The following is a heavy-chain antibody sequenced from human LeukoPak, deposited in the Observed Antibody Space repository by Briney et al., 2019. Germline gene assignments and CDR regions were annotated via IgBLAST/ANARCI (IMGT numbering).Heavy chain of an antibody. Sequence: SETLSLTCAVYGGSFSGYYWSWIRQPPGKGLEWIGEINHSGSTNYNPSLKSRVTISVDTSKNQFSLKLSSVTAADTAVYYCARGGVQQLVKRSWFDPWGQGTLVTVSS. CDR3: ARGGVQQLVKRSWFDP. J-gene: IGHJ5*02. CDR2: INHSGST. CDR1: GGSFSGYY. V-gene: IGHV4-34*01. D-gene: IGHD6-6*01.